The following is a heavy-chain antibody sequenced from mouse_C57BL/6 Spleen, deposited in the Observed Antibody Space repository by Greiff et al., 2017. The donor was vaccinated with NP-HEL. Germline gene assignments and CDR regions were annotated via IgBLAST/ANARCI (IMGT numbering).Heavy chain of an antibody. CDR3: ARWGDGLDY. CDR1: GYTFTDYY. J-gene: IGHJ2*01. V-gene: IGHV1-76*01. D-gene: IGHD2-3*01. Sequence: VQLQESGAELVRPGASVKLSCKASGYTFTDYYINWVKQRPGQGLEWIARIYPGSGNTYYNEKFKGKATLTAEKSSSTAYMQLSSLTSEDSAVYFCARWGDGLDYWGQGTTLTVSS. CDR2: IYPGSGNT.